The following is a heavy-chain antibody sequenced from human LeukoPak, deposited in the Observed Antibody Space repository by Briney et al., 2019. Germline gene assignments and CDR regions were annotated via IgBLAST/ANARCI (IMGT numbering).Heavy chain of an antibody. J-gene: IGHJ4*02. D-gene: IGHD2-21*02. CDR2: IFYYGST. CDR3: ARGRGDFIIFDY. Sequence: SETLSLTCTVSGASISSYYWSWIRQPPGKGLEWIGYIFYYGSTNYNPSLKSRVTISVDTSKNQFSLKLKSVTAADTAVYCCARGRGDFIIFDYWGQGTLVTVSS. V-gene: IGHV4-59*01. CDR1: GASISSYY.